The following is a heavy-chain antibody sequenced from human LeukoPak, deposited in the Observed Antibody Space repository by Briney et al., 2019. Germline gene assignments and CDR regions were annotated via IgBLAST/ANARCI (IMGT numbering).Heavy chain of an antibody. V-gene: IGHV3-30*18. D-gene: IGHD1-26*01. CDR2: ILYDGNNK. J-gene: IGHJ6*02. Sequence: QAGRSLSLSCSVSGFTFNNFALHWVRQAPGKGLEWVAAILYDGNNKYYADYVKGRFTTARDYSKKTLFLQINSLRDKDTAVYYCAKEAGSHYDDYKFYGMDVWVQGTAVTVSS. CDR1: GFTFNNFA. CDR3: AKEAGSHYDDYKFYGMDV.